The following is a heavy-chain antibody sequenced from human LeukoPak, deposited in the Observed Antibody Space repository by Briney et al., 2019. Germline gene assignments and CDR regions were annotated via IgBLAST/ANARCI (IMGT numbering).Heavy chain of an antibody. J-gene: IGHJ5*02. D-gene: IGHD6-19*01. V-gene: IGHV4-4*07. Sequence: SETLSLTCTVSGGYTGSHYWSWIRQPAGKGLEWIGRISPSGTTHYNPSLGGRVTISLDTSKNQFSLKLTSVTAADTAVYYCARREAVTGTPRAWFDPWGQGTLVTVSS. CDR3: ARREAVTGTPRAWFDP. CDR2: ISPSGTT. CDR1: GGYTGSHY.